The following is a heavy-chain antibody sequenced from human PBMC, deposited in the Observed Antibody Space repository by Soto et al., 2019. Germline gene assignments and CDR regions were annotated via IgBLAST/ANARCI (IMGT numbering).Heavy chain of an antibody. D-gene: IGHD3-9*01. J-gene: IGHJ6*02. V-gene: IGHV4-34*01. CDR3: ARVRNYDILTGHYYYYGMDV. CDR2: INHSGST. CDR1: GGSFSGYY. Sequence: PSETLSLTCAVYGGSFSGYYWSWIRQPPGKGLEWIGEINHSGSTNYNPSLKSRVTISVDTSKNQFSLKLSSVTAADTAVYYCARVRNYDILTGHYYYYGMDVWGQGTTVTVSS.